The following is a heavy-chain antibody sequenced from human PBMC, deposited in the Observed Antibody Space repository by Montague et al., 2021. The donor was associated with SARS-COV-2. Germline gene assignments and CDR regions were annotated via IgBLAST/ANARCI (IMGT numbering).Heavy chain of an antibody. CDR2: IHYSGRT. V-gene: IGHV4-59*01. CDR1: GGSISSYY. Sequence: SETLSLTCTVSGGSISSYYWSWIRQPPGKGLEWIAYIHYSGRTNFNPSLRSRVTISEDTSKSQFCLKLSSVTAADTAVYYCARGLYAGSGGCYTPYDMDVWGKGTTVTVSS. J-gene: IGHJ6*03. CDR3: ARGLYAGSGGCYTPYDMDV. D-gene: IGHD2-15*01.